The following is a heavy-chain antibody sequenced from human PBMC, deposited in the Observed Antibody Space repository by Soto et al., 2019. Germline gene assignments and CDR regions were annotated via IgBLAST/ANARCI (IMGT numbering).Heavy chain of an antibody. J-gene: IGHJ4*02. CDR1: GGSISSYY. V-gene: IGHV4-59*01. Sequence: PSETLSLTCTVSGGSISSYYWSWIRQPPGKGLEWIGYIYYSGSTNYNPSLKSRVTISVDTSKNQFSLKLSSVTAADTAVYYCARQEMRYSYGYHFDYWGQGTLVTVSS. CDR3: ARQEMRYSYGYHFDY. CDR2: IYYSGST. D-gene: IGHD5-18*01.